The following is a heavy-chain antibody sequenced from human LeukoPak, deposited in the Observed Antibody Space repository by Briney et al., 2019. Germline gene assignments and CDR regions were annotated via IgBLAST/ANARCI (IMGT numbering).Heavy chain of an antibody. J-gene: IGHJ4*02. CDR1: GDTLSRFS. Sequence: GASGKVSRTASGDTLSRFSVDWMREAPGQGLVWMGRVIPALDSRHYAQSFQGRGTINANKPSSTAYMELSSLRSEDTAVYYCAVCSGSYYNNYYDYWGQGTLVTVSS. CDR3: AVCSGSYYNNYYDY. V-gene: IGHV1-69*08. CDR2: VIPALDSR. D-gene: IGHD3-10*02.